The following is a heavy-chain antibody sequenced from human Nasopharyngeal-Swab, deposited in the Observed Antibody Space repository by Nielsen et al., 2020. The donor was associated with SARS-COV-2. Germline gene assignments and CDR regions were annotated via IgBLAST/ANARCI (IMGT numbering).Heavy chain of an antibody. CDR2: ISWNSGSL. D-gene: IGHD6-19*01. CDR1: GFTFEDYA. V-gene: IGHV3-9*01. J-gene: IGHJ4*02. CDR3: AGIAGAGGPFDY. Sequence: SLKISCAASGFTFEDYAMHWVRQAPGKGLEWVSGISWNSGSLGYADSVKGRFTTSRDNAKNSLYLQMNSLRAEDTALYYCAGIAGAGGPFDYWGQGTLVTVSS.